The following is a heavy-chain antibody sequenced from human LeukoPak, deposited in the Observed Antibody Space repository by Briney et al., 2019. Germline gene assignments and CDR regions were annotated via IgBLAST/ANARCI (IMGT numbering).Heavy chain of an antibody. Sequence: ASVKVSCKASGGTFSSYAISWVRQAPGQGIEWMGGIIPIFGTANYAQKFQGRVTITADKSTSTVYMELSSLRSEDTAVYYCARAGEDDAFDIWGQGTMVTVSS. CDR2: IIPIFGTA. D-gene: IGHD1-1*01. CDR3: ARAGEDDAFDI. CDR1: GGTFSSYA. J-gene: IGHJ3*02. V-gene: IGHV1-69*06.